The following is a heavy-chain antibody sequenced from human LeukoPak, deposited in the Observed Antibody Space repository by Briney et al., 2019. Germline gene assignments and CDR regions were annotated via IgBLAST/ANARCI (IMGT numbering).Heavy chain of an antibody. CDR1: GGSFSGHY. Sequence: PSETLSLTCAVYGGSFSGHYWTWIRQPPGKGLEWIGEINHSGSTNYNPSLKSRVTISVDTSKNQFSLKVSSVTAADTAVYYCARQTGSGLFILPGGQGTLVTVSS. CDR3: ARQTGSGLFILP. J-gene: IGHJ4*02. CDR2: INHSGST. D-gene: IGHD3/OR15-3a*01. V-gene: IGHV4-34*01.